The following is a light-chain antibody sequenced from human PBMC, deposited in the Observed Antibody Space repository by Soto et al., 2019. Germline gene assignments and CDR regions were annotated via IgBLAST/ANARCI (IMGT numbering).Light chain of an antibody. J-gene: IGLJ1*01. CDR2: EVT. Sequence: QSALTQPASVSGSRGQSFTISCFGRNXDVGQGKSVSWYQQGPGKAPKLLIFEVTNRPSGISSRFSGSRSGNTASLTISGLQPDDEGDYYCVSYTDTDTLVFGTGTKVTVL. CDR1: NXDVGQGKS. CDR3: VSYTDTDTLV. V-gene: IGLV2-14*01.